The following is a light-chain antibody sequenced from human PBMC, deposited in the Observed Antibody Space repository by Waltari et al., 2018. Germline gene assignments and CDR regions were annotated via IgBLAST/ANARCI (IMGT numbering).Light chain of an antibody. CDR2: VNSDGSH. CDR1: RGHISNV. V-gene: IGLV4-69*01. CDR3: QTGGHGTWV. J-gene: IGLJ3*02. Sequence: QLVLTQSPSASASPGASAKLTCTLSRGHISNVVAWHQQRPEKGPRYLMKVNSDGSHSKGDEIPDRFSGSSSGAERYLTISNLQSEDEADYYCQTGGHGTWVFGGGTKLTVL.